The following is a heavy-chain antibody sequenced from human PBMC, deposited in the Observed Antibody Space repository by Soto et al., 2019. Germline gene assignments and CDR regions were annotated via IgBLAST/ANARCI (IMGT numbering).Heavy chain of an antibody. CDR3: ARALYDFWSNFYYYMDV. Sequence: GGSLRLSCAASGFTFSSYXMHWVRQAPGKGLEWVAVIWFDGSKKYYADSVKGRFTVSRDNSKSALYLQMNSLSAEDTAMYYCARALYDFWSNFYYYMDVWGKGTTVTVSS. CDR1: GFTFSSYX. J-gene: IGHJ6*03. V-gene: IGHV3-33*01. D-gene: IGHD3-3*01. CDR2: IWFDGSKK.